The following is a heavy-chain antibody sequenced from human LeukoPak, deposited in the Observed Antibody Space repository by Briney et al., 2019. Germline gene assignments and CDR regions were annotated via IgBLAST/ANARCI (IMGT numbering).Heavy chain of an antibody. J-gene: IGHJ4*02. CDR3: ARRPTGTAFDY. V-gene: IGHV1-8*01. CDR1: GYTFTSYD. D-gene: IGHD1-7*01. CDR2: MRPTSGDT. Sequence: ASVTLSCKASGYTFTSYDINWVRQASGQGLEWMGWMRPTSGDTGYAQKFQGRVTMTRDTSISTAYMELSGLRSEDTAVYYCARRPTGTAFDYWGQGSLVTVSS.